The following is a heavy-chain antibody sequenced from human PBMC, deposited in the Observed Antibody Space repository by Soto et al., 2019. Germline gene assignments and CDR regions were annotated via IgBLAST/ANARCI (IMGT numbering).Heavy chain of an antibody. CDR3: XXXXXXXXXXX. CDR1: GGSITSTNW. CDR2: SYHSGNT. V-gene: IGHV4-4*02. Sequence: QVHLQESGPGLVKPSGTLSLTCAVSGGSITSTNWWTWVRQAPGKGLEWIGESYHSGNTNYNPSLKSRVTISVDKSKNQXXLXXXXXXXXXTXXXXXXXXXXXXXXXXWGQGTLVTVSS. J-gene: IGHJ4*02.